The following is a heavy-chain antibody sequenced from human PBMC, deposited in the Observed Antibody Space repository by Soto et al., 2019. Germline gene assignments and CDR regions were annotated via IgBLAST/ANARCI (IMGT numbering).Heavy chain of an antibody. CDR2: ISGSGGST. J-gene: IGHJ4*02. Sequence: GGSLRLSCAASGFTFSSYAMNWVRQAPGKGLEWVSAISGSGGSTYYADSVKGRFTISRDNSKNTLYLQMNSLRAEDTAVYYCAKLEGYSYGYFDYWGQGTLVTVSS. V-gene: IGHV3-23*01. CDR1: GFTFSSYA. D-gene: IGHD5-18*01. CDR3: AKLEGYSYGYFDY.